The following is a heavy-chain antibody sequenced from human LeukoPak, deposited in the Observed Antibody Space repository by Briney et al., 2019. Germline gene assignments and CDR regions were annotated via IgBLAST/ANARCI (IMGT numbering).Heavy chain of an antibody. CDR1: NDSINSGTSF. CDR3: ARVGGSNFPPYYYYYMDV. D-gene: IGHD1-26*01. V-gene: IGHV4-61*02. J-gene: IGHJ6*03. CDR2: IYTSGST. Sequence: PSETLSLTCTVSNDSINSGTSFWSWIRQPAGKGLEWIGRIYTSGSTYYNPSLKSRVTISVDTSKNHFSLKLSSVTAADTAVYYCARVGGSNFPPYYYYYMDVWGKGTTVTISS.